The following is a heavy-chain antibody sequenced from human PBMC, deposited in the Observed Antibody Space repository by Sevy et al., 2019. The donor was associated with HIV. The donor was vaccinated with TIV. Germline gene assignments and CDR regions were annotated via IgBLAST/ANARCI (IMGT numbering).Heavy chain of an antibody. D-gene: IGHD6-19*01. CDR2: IIPILGTV. V-gene: IGHV1-69*13. J-gene: IGHJ4*02. CDR3: ARGGGNGWYYFDY. CDR1: GGTFSTYG. Sequence: ASVTVSCKASGGTFSTYGISWVRQAPGQGPAWMGGIIPILGTVNYAQKFQGRVTITADESTKTAYMELSSLRSEDTAVYYCARGGGNGWYYFDYWGQETLVTVSS.